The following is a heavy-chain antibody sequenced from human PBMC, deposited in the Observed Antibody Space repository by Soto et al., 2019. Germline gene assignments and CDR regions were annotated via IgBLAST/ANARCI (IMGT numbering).Heavy chain of an antibody. J-gene: IGHJ4*02. CDR1: GYTFTGYY. CDR2: INPNSGGT. CDR3: ARLYHYDILTGYSDY. V-gene: IGHV1-2*04. Sequence: ASVKVSCKASGYTFTGYYMHWVRQAPGQGLEWMGWINPNSGGTNYAQKFQGWVTMTRDTSISTAYMELSRLRSDDTAVYYCARLYHYDILTGYSDYWGQGTLVTVSS. D-gene: IGHD3-9*01.